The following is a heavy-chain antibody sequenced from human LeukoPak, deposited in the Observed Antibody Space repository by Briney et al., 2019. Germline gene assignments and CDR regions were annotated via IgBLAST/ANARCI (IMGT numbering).Heavy chain of an antibody. CDR2: IYYSGST. V-gene: IGHV4-39*07. D-gene: IGHD3-9*01. CDR1: GGSISSSSYY. J-gene: IGHJ5*02. CDR3: ARGRNYDILTGYYRIWFDP. Sequence: PSETLSLTCTVSGGSISSSSYYWGWIRQPPRKGLEWIGSIYYSGSTYYNPSLKSRVTISVDTSKNQFSLKLSSVTAADTAVYYCARGRNYDILTGYYRIWFDPWGQGTLVTVSS.